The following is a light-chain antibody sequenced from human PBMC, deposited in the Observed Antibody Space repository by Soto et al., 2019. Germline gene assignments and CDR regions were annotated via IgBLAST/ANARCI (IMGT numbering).Light chain of an antibody. CDR2: EVS. V-gene: IGLV2-8*01. Sequence: SVLTQPPSASGSFGQSVTISCTGTSSDVGGYNYVSWYQQHPGKAPKLMIYEVSERPSGVPYRFSGSKSGNTASLTVFGLQADDEADYYCSSYSGTNYHYVFGTGTKVTVL. J-gene: IGLJ1*01. CDR3: SSYSGTNYHYV. CDR1: SSDVGGYNY.